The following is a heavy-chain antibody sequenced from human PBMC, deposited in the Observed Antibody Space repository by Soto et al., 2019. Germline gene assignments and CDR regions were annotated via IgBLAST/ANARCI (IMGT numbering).Heavy chain of an antibody. J-gene: IGHJ4*02. CDR2: ISGSDDST. V-gene: IGHV3-23*01. CDR3: AKRSSSSTFDY. D-gene: IGHD6-6*01. Sequence: EVQLLESGGGLVQPGESLRLSCAASGFTFSSYAMSWVRQAPGKGLEWVSVISGSDDSTYYADSVKGRFTISRDNSKNPLYLQMNSLRAADTAVYYCAKRSSSSTFDYWGQVNLVTVSS. CDR1: GFTFSSYA.